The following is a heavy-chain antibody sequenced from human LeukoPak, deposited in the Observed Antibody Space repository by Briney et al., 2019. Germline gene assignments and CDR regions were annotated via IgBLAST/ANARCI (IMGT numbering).Heavy chain of an antibody. CDR3: AGMDHTQLAYYMDV. CDR1: GHSISSYY. D-gene: IGHD1-14*01. Sequence: PSETLSLTCTVSGHSISSYYWSWIRQPPGKGLEWIGYIYYSGSTNYNPSLKSRVTISVDTSKNQFSLKLSSVTAADTAVYYCAGMDHTQLAYYMDVWGKGTTVTVSS. V-gene: IGHV4-59*01. CDR2: IYYSGST. J-gene: IGHJ6*03.